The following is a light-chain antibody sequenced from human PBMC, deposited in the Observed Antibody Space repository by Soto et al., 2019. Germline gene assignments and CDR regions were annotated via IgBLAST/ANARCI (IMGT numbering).Light chain of an antibody. CDR2: DNN. V-gene: IGLV1-44*01. Sequence: QLVLTQPPSASGTPGQRVTISCSGSSSNIGGNPVNWYQHVPGAAPKLLIYDNNQRPSGVPDRFSGSKSGTSASLAISGLQSDDEAHYYCSAWDDTLNVVFGGGTKLTVL. CDR1: SSNIGGNP. J-gene: IGLJ2*01. CDR3: SAWDDTLNVV.